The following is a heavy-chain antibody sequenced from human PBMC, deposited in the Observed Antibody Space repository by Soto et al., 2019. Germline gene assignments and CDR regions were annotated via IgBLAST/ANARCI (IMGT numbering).Heavy chain of an antibody. J-gene: IGHJ6*02. V-gene: IGHV3-74*01. CDR3: ARGIPNVYGTDV. CDR2: IKGDGSNT. D-gene: IGHD5-18*01. CDR1: GFTFSSYW. Sequence: EVQLVESGGGLVQPGGSLRLSCAGSGFTFSSYWMHWVRQVPGKGLVWVSRIKGDGSNTGYADSVKGRFTISRDNAENTVYLQMTRLRAEDTAVYYCARGIPNVYGTDVWGQGTSVTVSS.